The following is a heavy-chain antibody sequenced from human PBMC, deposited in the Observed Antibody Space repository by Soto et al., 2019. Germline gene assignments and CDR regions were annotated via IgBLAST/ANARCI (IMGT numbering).Heavy chain of an antibody. CDR1: GFTVSSNY. D-gene: IGHD2-21*01. V-gene: IGHV3-53*04. CDR2: IYSGGNT. CDR3: AREKAGRDCFDV. Sequence: ELHLVESGGGLVQPGGSLRLSCAASGFTVSSNYMSWVRQAPGKGLEWVSIIYSGGNTDYEASVKGRFTISRHNSENTVYRQMNNLRPEDTARYCCAREKAGRDCFDVWGRGTLVTVSS. J-gene: IGHJ2*01.